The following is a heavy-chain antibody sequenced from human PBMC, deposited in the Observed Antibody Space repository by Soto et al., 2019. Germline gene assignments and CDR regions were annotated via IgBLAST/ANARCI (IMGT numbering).Heavy chain of an antibody. Sequence: SETLSLTCTVSGGSISSYYWSWIRQPPGKGLGWIGYIYYSGSTSYNPSLKSRVTISVDTSKNQFSLKLSSVTAADTAVYYCARVAPAYSNYEVGYFDYWGQGTLVTVSS. D-gene: IGHD4-4*01. V-gene: IGHV4-59*01. CDR2: IYYSGST. CDR3: ARVAPAYSNYEVGYFDY. CDR1: GGSISSYY. J-gene: IGHJ4*02.